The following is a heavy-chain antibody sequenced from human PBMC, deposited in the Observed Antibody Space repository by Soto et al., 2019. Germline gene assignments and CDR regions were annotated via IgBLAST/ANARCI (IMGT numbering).Heavy chain of an antibody. J-gene: IGHJ4*02. CDR1: GFTCTKYW. Sequence: EVQLVESGGGLVQPGGSLRLSCETSGFTCTKYWMSWVRQVPGKGLEWVANIKQDGSEKYYLDSVKGRFTISRDNAKNSMDLQMNSLRAEDTAVYYCARDHMRDWGQITLVTVSS. V-gene: IGHV3-7*05. CDR3: ARDHMRD. CDR2: IKQDGSEK.